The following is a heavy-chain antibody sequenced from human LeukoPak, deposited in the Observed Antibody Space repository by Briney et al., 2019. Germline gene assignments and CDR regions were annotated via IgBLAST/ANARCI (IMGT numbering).Heavy chain of an antibody. J-gene: IGHJ4*02. CDR2: IYPGDSDT. CDR1: GYSFTNYW. Sequence: GESLKISCKGSGYSFTNYWLGWVRQLPGKGLEWMGIIYPGDSDTRYSPSFQGQVTISADKSISTAYLQWSSLKASDTAMYYCVKQWERNPADYWGQGTLVTVSS. CDR3: VKQWERNPADY. D-gene: IGHD1-26*01. V-gene: IGHV5-51*01.